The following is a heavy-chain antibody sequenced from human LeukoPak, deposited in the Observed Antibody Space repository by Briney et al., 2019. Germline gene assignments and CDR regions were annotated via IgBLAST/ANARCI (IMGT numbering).Heavy chain of an antibody. CDR3: ARARVVTKWIDY. V-gene: IGHV3-7*03. J-gene: IGHJ4*02. Sequence: GRSLRLSCAASGFTFSSYAMHWVRQAPGKGLEWVANIKQDGSEKYYVDSVKGRFTISRDNAKNSLYLQMNSLRAEDTAVYYCARARVVTKWIDYWGQGTLVTVSS. CDR1: GFTFSSYA. D-gene: IGHD2-21*02. CDR2: IKQDGSEK.